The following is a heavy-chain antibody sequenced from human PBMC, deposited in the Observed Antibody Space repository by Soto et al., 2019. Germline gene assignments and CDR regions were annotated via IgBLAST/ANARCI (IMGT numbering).Heavy chain of an antibody. CDR3: ATWVDYGDFEGFDF. CDR1: GYSFTDYK. Sequence: GASVKVSCKTSGYSFTDYKLHWVRQAPGQGLEWMGWVDPNGGGSNSAQKFQGSATMTRDTSITTAYLDLTRLTTNDTATYFCATWVDYGDFEGFDFWGQGTLVTVSS. D-gene: IGHD4-17*01. J-gene: IGHJ4*02. CDR2: VDPNGGGS. V-gene: IGHV1-2*04.